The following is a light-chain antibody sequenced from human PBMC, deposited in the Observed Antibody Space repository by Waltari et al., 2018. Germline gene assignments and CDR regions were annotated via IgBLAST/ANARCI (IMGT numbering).Light chain of an antibody. CDR2: GAS. J-gene: IGKJ2*01. V-gene: IGKV3-20*01. CDR3: QQYASSVLYT. CDR1: QSLGINY. Sequence: ILLTQSPGTLSLSPVDRASRSGKASQSLGINYLAWYQHKPGQSPRLLIYGASSRAAGIPDRFSGSGSGTDFTLTISRLEPEDFAVYYCQQYASSVLYTFGQGTKLEIK.